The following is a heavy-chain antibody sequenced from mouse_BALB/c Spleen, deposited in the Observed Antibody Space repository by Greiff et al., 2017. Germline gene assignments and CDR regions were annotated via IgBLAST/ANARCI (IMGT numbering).Heavy chain of an antibody. CDR2: IYPGNSDT. Sequence: EVKVVESGTVLARPGASVKMSCKASGYSFTSYWMHWVKQRPGQGLEWIGAIYPGNSDTSYNQKFKGKAKLTAVTSASTAYMELSSLTNEDSAVYYCTRSDGNAFAYWGQGTLVTVSA. D-gene: IGHD2-1*01. J-gene: IGHJ3*01. CDR1: GYSFTSYW. V-gene: IGHV1-5*01. CDR3: TRSDGNAFAY.